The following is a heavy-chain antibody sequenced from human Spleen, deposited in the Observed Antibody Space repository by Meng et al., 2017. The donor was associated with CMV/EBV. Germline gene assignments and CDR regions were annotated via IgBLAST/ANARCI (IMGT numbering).Heavy chain of an antibody. J-gene: IGHJ4*02. CDR1: GGSFSGYY. V-gene: IGHV4-34*01. Sequence: QVQRQQWGAGLLKPSETLSLTCAVYGGSFSGYYWSWIRQPPGKGLEWIGEINHSGSTNYNPSLKSRVTISVDTSKNQFSLKLSSVTAADTAVYYCATTVTTAFDYWGQGTLVTVSS. CDR3: ATTVTTAFDY. D-gene: IGHD4-11*01. CDR2: INHSGST.